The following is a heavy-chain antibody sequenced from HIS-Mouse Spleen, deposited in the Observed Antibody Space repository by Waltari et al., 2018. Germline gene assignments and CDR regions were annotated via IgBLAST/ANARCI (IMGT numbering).Heavy chain of an antibody. CDR1: GGSISSSSYY. Sequence: QLQLQESGPGLVKPSETLSLTCTVSGGSISSSSYYWGWIRQPPGKGLEWIGSIYYSGSTYCNPSLKSRVTISVDTSKNQFSLKLSSVTAADTAVYYCAREIPYSSSWYDWYFDLWGRGNLVTVSS. CDR3: AREIPYSSSWYDWYFDL. V-gene: IGHV4-39*07. D-gene: IGHD6-13*01. J-gene: IGHJ2*01. CDR2: IYYSGST.